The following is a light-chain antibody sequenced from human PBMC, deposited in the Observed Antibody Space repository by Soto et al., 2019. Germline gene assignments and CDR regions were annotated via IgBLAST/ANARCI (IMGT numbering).Light chain of an antibody. CDR1: QSISRW. V-gene: IGKV1-5*03. CDR2: EAS. J-gene: IGKJ2*01. Sequence: DIQVTQSPSTLSASVGDRLTITCRASQSISRWLAWHQQKLGQAPKLLIYEASSLASGVPSRFSGSGSGTEFILTISSLQPDDFATYYCQQYSTYYPYTFGQGTKLEFK. CDR3: QQYSTYYPYT.